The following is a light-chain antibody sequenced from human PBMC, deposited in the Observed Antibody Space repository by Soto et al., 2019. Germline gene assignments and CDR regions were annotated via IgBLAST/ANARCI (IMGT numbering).Light chain of an antibody. CDR3: SAYTSDTMHVL. Sequence: QSALTQPASVSGSPGQAITISCTGTSSDVGGFNYVSWYEQHPGKVPKLIIYDVNDRPSRVSDRFSGSKSGNTASLTISGLQAEDEANYFCSAYTSDTMHVLFGGGTKLTLL. CDR1: SSDVGGFNY. J-gene: IGLJ2*01. CDR2: DVN. V-gene: IGLV2-14*01.